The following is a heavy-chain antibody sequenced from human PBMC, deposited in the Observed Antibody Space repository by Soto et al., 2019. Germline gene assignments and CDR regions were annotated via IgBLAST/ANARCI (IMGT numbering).Heavy chain of an antibody. D-gene: IGHD3-3*01. CDR3: ARDRTYYDFWSGYSDYYYYGMDV. Sequence: GGSLRLSCSASGFTFSSYSMNWVRQAPGKGLEWVSSISSSRSYIYYADSVKGRFTISRDNAKNSLYLQMNSLRAEDTAVYYCARDRTYYDFWSGYSDYYYYGMDVWGQGTTVTVSS. V-gene: IGHV3-21*01. J-gene: IGHJ6*02. CDR1: GFTFSSYS. CDR2: ISSSRSYI.